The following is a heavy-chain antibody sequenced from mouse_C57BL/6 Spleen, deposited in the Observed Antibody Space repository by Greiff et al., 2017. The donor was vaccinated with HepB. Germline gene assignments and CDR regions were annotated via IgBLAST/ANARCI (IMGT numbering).Heavy chain of an antibody. CDR3: VRQRGTTVVATDYAMDY. V-gene: IGHV10-1*01. J-gene: IGHJ4*01. Sequence: EVHLVESGGGLVQPKGSLKLSCAASGFSFNTYAMNWVRQAPGKGLEWVARIRSKSNNYATYYADSVKDRFTISRDDSESMLYLQMNNLKTEDTAMYYCVRQRGTTVVATDYAMDYWGQGTSVTVSS. D-gene: IGHD1-1*01. CDR1: GFSFNTYA. CDR2: IRSKSNNYAT.